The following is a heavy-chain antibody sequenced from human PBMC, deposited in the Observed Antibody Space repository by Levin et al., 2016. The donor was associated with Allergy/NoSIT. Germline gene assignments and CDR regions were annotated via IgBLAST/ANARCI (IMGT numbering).Heavy chain of an antibody. D-gene: IGHD3-16*02. CDR3: VSCWGSYRHTAEYFQH. Sequence: GGSLRLSCASSGLTFSNYWMSWVRQAPGKGLEWVANIKQDGSEKYYAESVKGRFTISRDNANNSVSLQMTSLRAEDTAVYYCVSCWGSYRHTAEYFQHWGQGTPVTVSS. CDR2: IKQDGSEK. J-gene: IGHJ1*01. V-gene: IGHV3-7*03. CDR1: GLTFSNYW.